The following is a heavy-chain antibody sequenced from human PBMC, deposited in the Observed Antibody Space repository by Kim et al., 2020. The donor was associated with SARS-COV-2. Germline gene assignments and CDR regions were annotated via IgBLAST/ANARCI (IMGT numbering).Heavy chain of an antibody. CDR2: VSHSGST. D-gene: IGHD1-26*01. V-gene: IGHV4-34*01. Sequence: SETLSLTCAVYGGSFSGYYWSWIRQPPGKGLGWMGEVSHSGSTNYNPSLKSRVTISVATYKNQFSLKLSSVTEAATAVDYCTAIDRYTNFDYWGQGTLVTVSS. CDR3: TAIDRYTNFDY. CDR1: GGSFSGYY. J-gene: IGHJ4*02.